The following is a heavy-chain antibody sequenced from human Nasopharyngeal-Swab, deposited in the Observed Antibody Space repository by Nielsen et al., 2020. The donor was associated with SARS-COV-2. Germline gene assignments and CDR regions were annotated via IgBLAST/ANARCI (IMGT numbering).Heavy chain of an antibody. D-gene: IGHD3-9*01. CDR2: ITSIGGYI. V-gene: IGHV3-21*01. CDR3: ARDGGLTGFNF. Sequence: GESLKISCAASGFPFSNYTMTWVRQDPGKGLEWVSSITSIGGYIHYADSVKGHFTISRDDAKNSLYLQMNRLRVEDTAVYYCARDGGLTGFNFWGQGTLVTVSS. CDR1: GFPFSNYT. J-gene: IGHJ4*02.